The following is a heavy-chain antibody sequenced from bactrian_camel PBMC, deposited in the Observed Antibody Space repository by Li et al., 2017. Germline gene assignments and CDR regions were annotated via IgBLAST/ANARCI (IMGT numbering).Heavy chain of an antibody. CDR3: TRETQWVGYLEMAEY. D-gene: IGHD5*01. Sequence: VQLVESGGGSVQAGGSLRLSCAASGFIFSLYAMSWVRQAPGKALEWISDINSSGGNRNYADSVKGRFISSRDNSKNTVYLQLNGLKSEDTAMYYCTRETQWVGYLEMAEYWGQGTQVTVS. V-gene: IGHV3S40*01. J-gene: IGHJ4*01. CDR1: GFIFSLYA. CDR2: INSSGGNR.